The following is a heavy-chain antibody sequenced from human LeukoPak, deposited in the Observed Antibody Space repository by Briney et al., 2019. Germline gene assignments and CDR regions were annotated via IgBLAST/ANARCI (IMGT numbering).Heavy chain of an antibody. CDR2: TYPNSGGT. V-gene: IGHV1-2*02. Sequence: ASVKVSSKASVYTXTGYYLHSVRPAPGQGLEWMARTYPNSGGTNYEQKFQGRVTMTMDTSISKAYMEVSRLRSEDTAVYYCARVGGPGYSSGWYGYCGQGTRVIVSA. CDR1: VYTXTGYY. D-gene: IGHD6-19*01. CDR3: ARVGGPGYSSGWYGY. J-gene: IGHJ4*02.